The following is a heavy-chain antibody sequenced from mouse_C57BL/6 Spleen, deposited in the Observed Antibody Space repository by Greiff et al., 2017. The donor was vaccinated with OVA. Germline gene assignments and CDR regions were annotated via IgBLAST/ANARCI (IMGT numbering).Heavy chain of an antibody. CDR3: TVSAYSYWYIDV. CDR1: GFTFSNYW. V-gene: IGHV6-3*01. J-gene: IGHJ1*03. CDR2: IRLKSDNYAT. D-gene: IGHD1-1*01. Sequence: EVMLVESGGGLVQPGGSMKLSCVASGFTFSNYWMNWVRQSPEKGLEWVAQIRLKSDNYATHYAESVKGRFTISKDDSTSSVYLQMNNSRAEDKGTYYRTVSAYSYWYIDVWGTGTTDTVSS.